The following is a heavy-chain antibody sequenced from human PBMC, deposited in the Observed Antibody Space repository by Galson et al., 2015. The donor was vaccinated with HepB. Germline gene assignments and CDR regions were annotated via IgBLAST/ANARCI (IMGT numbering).Heavy chain of an antibody. Sequence: ETLSLTCAVYGGSFSGYYWSWIRQPPGKGLEWIGEINHSGSTNYNPSLKSRVTISVDTSKNQFSLKLSSVTAADTAVHYCARAALGYCSSTSCYPRRIYYYYGMDVWGQGTTVTVSS. D-gene: IGHD2-2*01. CDR2: INHSGST. V-gene: IGHV4-34*01. CDR3: ARAALGYCSSTSCYPRRIYYYYGMDV. CDR1: GGSFSGYY. J-gene: IGHJ6*02.